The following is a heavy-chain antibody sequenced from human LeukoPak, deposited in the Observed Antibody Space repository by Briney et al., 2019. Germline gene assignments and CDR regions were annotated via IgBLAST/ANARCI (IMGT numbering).Heavy chain of an antibody. CDR1: GFTFRNYD. Sequence: HTGGSLRLSCIPSGFTFRNYDMHWVRQAPGKGLEWVAYIQYDGSNEQYAHSVKGRFRISRDSSKNILYLQMNSLRAEDTAVYYCARAAAETGAFRDNWFDPWGQGTLVTVSS. CDR2: IQYDGSNE. CDR3: ARAAAETGAFRDNWFDP. J-gene: IGHJ5*02. V-gene: IGHV3-30*02. D-gene: IGHD6-19*01.